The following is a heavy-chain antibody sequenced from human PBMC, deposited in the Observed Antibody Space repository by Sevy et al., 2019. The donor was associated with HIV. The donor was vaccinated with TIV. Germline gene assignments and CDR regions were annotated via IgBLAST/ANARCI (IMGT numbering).Heavy chain of an antibody. CDR3: VADYSAGWAFGS. CDR2: INQDESTK. J-gene: IGHJ5*02. V-gene: IGHV3-7*03. Sequence: GGSLRLSCAASGFPFSYYWMHWVRQAPGKGLEWVATINQDESTKFYVDSMKGRFTVSRDNAKNSQYLLMNSLRAEDTAIYYCVADYSAGWAFGSWGQGTLVTVSS. D-gene: IGHD6-19*01. CDR1: GFPFSYYW.